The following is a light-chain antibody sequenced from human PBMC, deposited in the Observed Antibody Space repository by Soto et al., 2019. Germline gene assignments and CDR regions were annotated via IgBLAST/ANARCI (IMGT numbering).Light chain of an antibody. CDR2: DAS. Sequence: DIQMTQSPSTLSASVGERVTITCRASQTINTWSAWYQHKPGKAPKLLIYDASTLQTGVPSRFSGYSSGTEFTLTISSLQPDDSATYFCQQYHSFSPEGLTFGGGTKVDIK. CDR1: QTINTW. J-gene: IGKJ4*01. V-gene: IGKV1-5*01. CDR3: QQYHSFSPEGLT.